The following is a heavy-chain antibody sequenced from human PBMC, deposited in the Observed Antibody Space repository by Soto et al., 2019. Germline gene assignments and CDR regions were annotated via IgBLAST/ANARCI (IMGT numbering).Heavy chain of an antibody. J-gene: IGHJ5*02. Sequence: ASETLSLTCAVYGGSFSGYYWSWIRQPPGKGLEWIGEINHSGSTNYNPSLKSRVTISVDTSKNQFSLKLSSVTAADTAVYYCARTRYDYVWGSYRNVVWFDPWGQGTLVTVSS. V-gene: IGHV4-34*01. D-gene: IGHD3-16*02. CDR1: GGSFSGYY. CDR2: INHSGST. CDR3: ARTRYDYVWGSYRNVVWFDP.